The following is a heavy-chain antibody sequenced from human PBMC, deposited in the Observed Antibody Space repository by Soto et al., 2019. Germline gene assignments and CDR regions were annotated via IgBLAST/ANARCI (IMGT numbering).Heavy chain of an antibody. CDR2: INHSGST. CDR3: ARRRGAYYYGPIDY. J-gene: IGHJ4*02. V-gene: IGHV4-34*01. Sequence: PSETLSLTCAVYGGSFSGYYWSWIRQPPGKGLEWIGEINHSGSTNYNPSLKSRVTISVDTSKNQFSLKLSSVTAADTAVYYCARRRGAYYYGPIDYWGQGTLVTVSS. CDR1: GGSFSGYY. D-gene: IGHD3-10*01.